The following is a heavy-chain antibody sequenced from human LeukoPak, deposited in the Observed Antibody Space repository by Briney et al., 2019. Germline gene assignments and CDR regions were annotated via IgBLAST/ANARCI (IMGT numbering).Heavy chain of an antibody. CDR2: IYYSGST. J-gene: IGHJ1*01. Sequence: SETLSLTCTVSGDSISSYYWSWIRQPPGKGLEWIGYIYYSGSTNYNPSLKSRVTISVDTSKNQFSLKLSSVTAADTAVYYCARGVILRYFQHWGQGTLVTVSS. V-gene: IGHV4-59*12. CDR1: GDSISSYY. D-gene: IGHD2/OR15-2a*01. CDR3: ARGVILRYFQH.